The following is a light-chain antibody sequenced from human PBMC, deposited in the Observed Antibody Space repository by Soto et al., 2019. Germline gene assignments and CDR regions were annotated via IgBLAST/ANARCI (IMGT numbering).Light chain of an antibody. J-gene: IGKJ1*01. Sequence: DIVMTQSPLSLPVTPGEPASISCRSSQSLLHSNGYNYLDWYLQKPGEPPQLLIYLGSNRASGVPDRFSGSGSGTDFTLKISRVEAEDVGVYYCIQALQTLWTFGQGTRWIS. CDR2: LGS. CDR3: IQALQTLWT. CDR1: QSLLHSNGYNY. V-gene: IGKV2-28*01.